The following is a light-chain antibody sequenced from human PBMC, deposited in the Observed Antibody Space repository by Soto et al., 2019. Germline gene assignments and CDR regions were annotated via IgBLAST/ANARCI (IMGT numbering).Light chain of an antibody. CDR1: SSDVGGYNY. Sequence: QSALTQPASVSGSPGQSITISCTGTSSDVGGYNYVSWYQQHPGKAPKLIIYEVSNRPSGVSNRFSGSKSGNTASLTISGLQAEDEADYYCTSYTSQSTGVFGTGTKVTVL. V-gene: IGLV2-14*01. CDR2: EVS. J-gene: IGLJ1*01. CDR3: TSYTSQSTGV.